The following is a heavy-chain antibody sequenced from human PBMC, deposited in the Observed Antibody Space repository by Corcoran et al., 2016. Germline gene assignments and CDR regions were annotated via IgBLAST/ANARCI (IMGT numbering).Heavy chain of an antibody. Sequence: QVQLQQWGAGLLKPSETLSLTCAVYGGSFSGYYWSWIRQPPGKGLEWIGEINHSGSTNYNPSLKSRVTISVDTSKNQFSLKLSSVTAADTAVYYCARGFGGVIVGWFDPWGQGTLVTVSS. CDR3: ARGFGGVIVGWFDP. V-gene: IGHV4-34*01. CDR2: INHSGST. J-gene: IGHJ5*02. CDR1: GGSFSGYY. D-gene: IGHD3-16*02.